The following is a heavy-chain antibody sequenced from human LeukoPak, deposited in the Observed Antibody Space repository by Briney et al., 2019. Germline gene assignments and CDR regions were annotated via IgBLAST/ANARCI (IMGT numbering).Heavy chain of an antibody. J-gene: IGHJ4*02. Sequence: GGSLRLSCAVSGFIFNDYALHWVRQVPGKGLEWLSFSGWTGIGTDYGDSVKGRFTISRDDSKNSLYLQMHSLRSEDSASYYCVRSRAASLGYFDYWGQGTLVTVSS. D-gene: IGHD7-27*01. CDR3: VRSRAASLGYFDY. CDR2: SGWTGIGT. V-gene: IGHV3-43D*03. CDR1: GFIFNDYA.